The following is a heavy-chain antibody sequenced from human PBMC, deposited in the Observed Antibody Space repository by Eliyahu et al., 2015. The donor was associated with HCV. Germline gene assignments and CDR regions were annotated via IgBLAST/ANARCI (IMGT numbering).Heavy chain of an antibody. D-gene: IGHD3-10*01. J-gene: IGHJ4*02. Sequence: EVQLVESGGGLVQPGGSLRLSCAXSGFTFXSYWMXWVRXXPGKGLEWVAXIKQDGSEKYXVDSVKGRFTISRDNAKNSLYLQMNSLRAEDTAVYYCARGGTYYYGSGSRYWGQGTLVTVSS. V-gene: IGHV3-7*01. CDR3: ARGGTYYYGSGSRY. CDR1: GFTFXSYW. CDR2: IKQDGSEK.